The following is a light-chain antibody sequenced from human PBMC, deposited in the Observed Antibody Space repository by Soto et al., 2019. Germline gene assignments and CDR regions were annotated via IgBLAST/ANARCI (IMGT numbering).Light chain of an antibody. J-gene: IGKJ5*01. CDR1: QGISSY. Sequence: DIHLTQSPSFLSASVGDRVTISCRASQGISSYLAWYQQTPGKAPKLLIYASSILQSGVPSRFSGSGSGTEFTLTISSLQPEDFATYYCQQLNTFPVTFGQGTRLAI. CDR3: QQLNTFPVT. CDR2: ASS. V-gene: IGKV1-9*01.